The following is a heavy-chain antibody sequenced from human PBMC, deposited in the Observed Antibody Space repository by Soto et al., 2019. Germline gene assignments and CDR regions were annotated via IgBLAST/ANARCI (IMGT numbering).Heavy chain of an antibody. J-gene: IGHJ6*02. D-gene: IGHD1-26*01. V-gene: IGHV1-18*01. CDR1: GYSFTRNG. Sequence: QVHLVQSGAELKKPEASVRVACKAAGYSFTRNGISWVRHAPGQGLEWMGWISAKNGDTNYAQKFQRRVIMTTDTSTSTAYMELRSLRSDDTAVYYCVRDRDSDTWPSRDVWGQGTTVTVSS. CDR3: VRDRDSDTWPSRDV. CDR2: ISAKNGDT.